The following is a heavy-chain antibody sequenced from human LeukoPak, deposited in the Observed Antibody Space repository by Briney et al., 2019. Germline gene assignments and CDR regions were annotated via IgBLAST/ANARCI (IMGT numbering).Heavy chain of an antibody. CDR2: IKQDGSEK. J-gene: IGHJ6*02. V-gene: IGHV3-7*01. CDR3: ARDDCSSTSCYTYYYYGMDV. Sequence: GASLRLSCAASGFTFSSYWMSWVRQAPGKGLEWVANIKQDGSEKYYVDSVKGRFTISRDNAKNSLYLQMNSLRAEDTAVYYCARDDCSSTSCYTYYYYGMDVWGQGTTVTVSS. D-gene: IGHD2-2*02. CDR1: GFTFSSYW.